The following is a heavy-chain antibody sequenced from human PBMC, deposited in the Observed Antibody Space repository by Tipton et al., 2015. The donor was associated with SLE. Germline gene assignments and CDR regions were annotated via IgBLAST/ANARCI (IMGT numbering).Heavy chain of an antibody. CDR3: ARDDVWDLFGNRNYQYMDV. Sequence: TLSLTCTVSGDSISSGSYYWSWIRQPPGKGLALIGNIYSSSGTTYSNPLLQSRVTLSMDTSKNQFSLRLRSVTATDTAVYYCARDDVWDLFGNRNYQYMDVWGKGTTVIVSS. D-gene: IGHD3-16*01. CDR1: GDSISSGSYY. CDR2: IYSSSGTT. J-gene: IGHJ6*03. V-gene: IGHV4-39*07.